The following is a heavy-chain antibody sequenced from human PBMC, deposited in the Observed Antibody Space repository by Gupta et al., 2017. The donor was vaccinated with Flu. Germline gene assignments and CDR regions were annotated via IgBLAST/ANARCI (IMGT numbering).Heavy chain of an antibody. Sequence: VPLVESGGGLVQPGGSLRLSCAASGFTFSSYEMNWVRQDPGKGLEWGSYISSSGSTIYYADSGKSRFTISRDNDKNSRYLQMNSLRAEDTAVYYCAKEERRNWGQGTRGT. CDR1: GFTFSSYE. CDR2: ISSSGSTI. CDR3: AKEERRN. V-gene: IGHV3-48*03. J-gene: IGHJ4*02.